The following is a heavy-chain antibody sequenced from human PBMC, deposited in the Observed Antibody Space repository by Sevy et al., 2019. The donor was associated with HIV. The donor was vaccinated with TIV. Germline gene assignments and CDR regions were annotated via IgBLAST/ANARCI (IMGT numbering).Heavy chain of an antibody. CDR3: ERDVAAAGNYYYGMDV. J-gene: IGHJ6*02. CDR1: GFTFSSYA. V-gene: IGHV3-30-3*01. Sequence: GGSLRLSCAASGFTFSSYAMHWVRQAPGKGLEWVAVISYDGSNKYYADSVKGRFTISRDNSKNTLYLQMNSLRAEDTDVYYCERDVAAAGNYYYGMDVWGQGTTVTVSS. D-gene: IGHD6-13*01. CDR2: ISYDGSNK.